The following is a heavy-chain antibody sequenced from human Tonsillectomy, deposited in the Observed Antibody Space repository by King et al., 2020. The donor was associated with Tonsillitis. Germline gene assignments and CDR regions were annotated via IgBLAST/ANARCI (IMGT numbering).Heavy chain of an antibody. CDR3: ARDLYSGSFDY. CDR1: GGSISSYY. CDR2: IYYGVST. Sequence: QLQESGPGLVKPSETLSLTCTVSGGSISSYYWSWIRHPPGEGLEWIGYIYYGVSTNYNPSLKSRVTISVDTSKNQFSLSLGSVTAADTAVYYCARDLYSGSFDYWGQGTLVTVPS. D-gene: IGHD1-26*01. J-gene: IGHJ4*02. V-gene: IGHV4-59*01.